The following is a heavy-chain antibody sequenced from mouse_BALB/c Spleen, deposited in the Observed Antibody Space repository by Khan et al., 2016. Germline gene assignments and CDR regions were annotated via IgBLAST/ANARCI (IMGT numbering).Heavy chain of an antibody. V-gene: IGHV3-2*02. CDR2: ISYSGST. J-gene: IGHJ4*01. Sequence: EVQLQESGPGLVKPSQSLSLTCTVTGYSITSDYARYWIRQFPGNKLEWMGYISYSGSTSYNPSLKSRISITRDTSTNQFFLQLNSVTTEDTATYYCARGAYYGSSYTYAMDYWGQGTSVTVSS. CDR1: GYSITSDYA. D-gene: IGHD1-1*01. CDR3: ARGAYYGSSYTYAMDY.